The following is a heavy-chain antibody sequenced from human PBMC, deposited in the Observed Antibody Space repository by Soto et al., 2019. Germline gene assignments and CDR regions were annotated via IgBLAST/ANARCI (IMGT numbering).Heavy chain of an antibody. CDR3: ARDTMTGYLQFDY. V-gene: IGHV1-18*01. Sequence: QVQLVQSGAEVKKPGASVKVSCRASGYTFTIMVISWVHQAPGQGLEWMGWINANNGNTNYAQTLQGRVTMTTDTSTSTAYMELRSLRSDDTAVYYCARDTMTGYLQFDYWGQGTLVTVSS. J-gene: IGHJ4*02. D-gene: IGHD3-9*01. CDR1: GYTFTIMV. CDR2: INANNGNT.